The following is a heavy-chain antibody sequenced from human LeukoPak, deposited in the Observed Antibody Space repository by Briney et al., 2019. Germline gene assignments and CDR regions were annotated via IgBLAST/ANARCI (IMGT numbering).Heavy chain of an antibody. D-gene: IGHD3-10*01. CDR3: ARGSSSRNVGYFDY. V-gene: IGHV3-7*04. CDR1: RFTFSSFW. Sequence: PGGSLRLSCVASRFTFSSFWMSWFRQAPGKGLEWVANLKQDESEKYYVDSVKGRFTISRDNAKNSLYLQMDSLRAEVTAIYYCARGSSSRNVGYFDYWGQGTLVTVSS. J-gene: IGHJ4*02. CDR2: LKQDESEK.